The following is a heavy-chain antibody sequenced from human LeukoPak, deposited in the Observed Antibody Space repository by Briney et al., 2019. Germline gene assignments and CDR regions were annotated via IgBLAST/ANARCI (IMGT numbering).Heavy chain of an antibody. J-gene: IGHJ6*02. V-gene: IGHV1-2*06. D-gene: IGHD2-8*01. CDR2: INPNSGGT. Sequence: GASVKVSCKASGYTFTGYYMHWVRQAPGQGLEWMGRINPNSGGTNYAQKFQGRVTMTRDTSISTAYMELSRLRSDGTAVYYCAREGVDYYYYGMDVWGQGTTVTVSS. CDR1: GYTFTGYY. CDR3: AREGVDYYYYGMDV.